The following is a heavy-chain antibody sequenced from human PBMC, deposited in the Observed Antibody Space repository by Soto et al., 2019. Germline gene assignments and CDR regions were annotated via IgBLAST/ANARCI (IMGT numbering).Heavy chain of an antibody. CDR2: IYYSGST. D-gene: IGHD6-13*01. V-gene: IGHV4-59*01. Sequence: PSETLSLTCTVSGGSISSYYWSWIRQPPGKGLEWIGYIYYSGSTNYNPSLKSRVTISVDTSKNQFSLKLSSVTAADTAVYYCARVSSWYSPTPSLNWFDPWGQGTLVTVSS. CDR3: ARVSSWYSPTPSLNWFDP. CDR1: GGSISSYY. J-gene: IGHJ5*02.